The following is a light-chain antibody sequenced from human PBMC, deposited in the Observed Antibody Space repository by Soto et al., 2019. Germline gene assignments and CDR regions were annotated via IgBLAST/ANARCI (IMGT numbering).Light chain of an antibody. J-gene: IGLJ2*01. V-gene: IGLV2-8*01. CDR1: SSDVGGYNY. Sequence: QSALTQPPSAFGSPGQSVTISCTRTSSDVGGYNYVSWYQQHPGKAPKLMIYEVSKRPSGVPDRFSGSKSGNTASLTVSGLQAEDEADYYCSSYAGSNNLVFGGGTKLTVL. CDR2: EVS. CDR3: SSYAGSNNLV.